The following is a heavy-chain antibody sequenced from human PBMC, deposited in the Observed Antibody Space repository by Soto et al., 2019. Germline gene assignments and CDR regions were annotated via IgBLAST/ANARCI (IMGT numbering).Heavy chain of an antibody. CDR3: ASLPWANYYYYGMDV. V-gene: IGHV1-8*01. CDR1: GYTFTSYD. D-gene: IGHD7-27*01. Sequence: QVQLVQSGAEVKKPGASVKVSCKASGYTFTSYDINWVRQATGRGLAWMGWMNPNSGNTGYAQKFQGRVTMTRNTSISTAYMELSSLRSEDTAVYYCASLPWANYYYYGMDVWGQGTTVTVSS. J-gene: IGHJ6*02. CDR2: MNPNSGNT.